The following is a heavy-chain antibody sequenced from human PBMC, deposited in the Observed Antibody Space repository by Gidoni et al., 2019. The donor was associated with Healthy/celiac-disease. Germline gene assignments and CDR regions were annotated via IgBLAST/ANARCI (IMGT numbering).Heavy chain of an antibody. Sequence: EVQLLESGGGLVQPGGSLRLSCAASGFTFSSYAMSWVRQAPGKGLEWVSAISGSGGSTYYADSVKGRFTISRDNSKNTLYLQMNSLRAEDTAVYYCAKGGYCSSTSCFYYYYGMDVWGQGTTVTVSS. CDR2: ISGSGGST. CDR3: AKGGYCSSTSCFYYYYGMDV. V-gene: IGHV3-23*01. J-gene: IGHJ6*02. D-gene: IGHD2-2*01. CDR1: GFTFSSYA.